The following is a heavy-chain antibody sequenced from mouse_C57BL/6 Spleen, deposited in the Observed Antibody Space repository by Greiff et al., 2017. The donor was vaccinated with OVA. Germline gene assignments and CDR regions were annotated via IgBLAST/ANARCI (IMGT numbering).Heavy chain of an antibody. Sequence: QVQLQQPGAELVKPGASVKLSCKASGYTFTSYWMHWVKQRPGQGLEWIGMIHPNSGSTPYNEKFKSKATLTVDKSSSTAYMQLSSLTSEDSAVYYCAQVGNYFDYWGQGTTRTVSS. CDR3: AQVGNYFDY. CDR2: IHPNSGST. V-gene: IGHV1-64*01. CDR1: GYTFTSYW. D-gene: IGHD4-1*02. J-gene: IGHJ2*01.